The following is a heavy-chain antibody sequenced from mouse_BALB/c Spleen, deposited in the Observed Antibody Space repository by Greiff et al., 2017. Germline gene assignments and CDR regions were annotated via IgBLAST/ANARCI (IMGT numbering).Heavy chain of an antibody. CDR2: ISNLAYSI. D-gene: IGHD3-2*02. CDR3: ARETQYYFDY. V-gene: IGHV5-15*02. J-gene: IGHJ2*01. CDR1: GFTFSDYG. Sequence: EVHLVESGGGLVQPGGSRKLSCAASGFTFSDYGMAWVRQAPGKGPEWVAFISNLAYSIYYADTVTGRFTISRENAKNTLYLEMSSLRSEDTAMYYCARETQYYFDYWGQGTTLTVSS.